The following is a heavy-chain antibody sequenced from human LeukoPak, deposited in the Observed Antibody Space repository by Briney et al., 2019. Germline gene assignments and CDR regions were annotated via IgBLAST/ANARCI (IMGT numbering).Heavy chain of an antibody. CDR3: AAQYQLTHYFDY. J-gene: IGHJ4*02. V-gene: IGHV1-69*01. D-gene: IGHD2-2*01. Sequence: SVKVSCKASGGTFSSYAISWVRQAPGQGLEWMGGIIPIFGTANYAQKFQGRVTITADESTSTAYMELSSLRSEDTAVHYCAAQYQLTHYFDYWGQGTLVTVSS. CDR1: GGTFSSYA. CDR2: IIPIFGTA.